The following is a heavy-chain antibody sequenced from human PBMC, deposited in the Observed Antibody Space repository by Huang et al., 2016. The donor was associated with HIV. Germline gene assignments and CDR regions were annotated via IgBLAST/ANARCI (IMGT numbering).Heavy chain of an antibody. D-gene: IGHD6-19*01. V-gene: IGHV3-30-3*01. J-gene: IGHJ4*02. Sequence: QVQLAESGGGVVQPGRSLRLSCAASGFPFDSHAIHWVRRAPGKGLEWVVVISYDGGNQRYAESVKGRFTVSRDNSKNTVYLQMNSLRLEDTAVYYCARDRTVAFDYWGQGTLVTVSS. CDR2: ISYDGGNQ. CDR1: GFPFDSHA. CDR3: ARDRTVAFDY.